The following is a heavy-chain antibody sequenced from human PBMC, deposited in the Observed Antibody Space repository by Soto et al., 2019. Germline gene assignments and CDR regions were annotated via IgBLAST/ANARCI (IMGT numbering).Heavy chain of an antibody. J-gene: IGHJ4*02. V-gene: IGHV3-23*01. Sequence: EVQLLESGGGLVQPGGSLRLSCAASGFTFSTYAMSWVRQAPGKGLEWVSAISGSGGSTYYTDSVKGRFTISRDNSKNTLYLQMNSLRAEDTAVYYCAVRKTGSVFDYWGQGTLVTVSS. CDR2: ISGSGGST. CDR1: GFTFSTYA. CDR3: AVRKTGSVFDY. D-gene: IGHD1-26*01.